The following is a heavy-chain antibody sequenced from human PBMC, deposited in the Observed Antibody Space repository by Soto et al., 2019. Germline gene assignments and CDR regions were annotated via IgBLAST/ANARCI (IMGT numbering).Heavy chain of an antibody. J-gene: IGHJ4*02. CDR1: GGSFSGYY. CDR3: ARDKITGLFDY. V-gene: IGHV4-34*01. Sequence: SETLSLTCAVFGGSFSGYYWTRIRQPPGTGLEWIGEINHSGSTNYNPSLKSRVTISVDTSKNQFSLKLTSVTAADTAVYYCARDKITGLFDYWGQGTLVTSP. CDR2: INHSGST. D-gene: IGHD2-8*02.